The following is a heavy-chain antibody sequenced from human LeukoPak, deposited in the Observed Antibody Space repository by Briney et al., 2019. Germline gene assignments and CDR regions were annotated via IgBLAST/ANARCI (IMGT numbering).Heavy chain of an antibody. J-gene: IGHJ4*02. V-gene: IGHV3-21*01. D-gene: IGHD5-12*01. Sequence: GESLRLSCAASGFTFSSYTMNWVRQAPGKGLEWVSSISSSNSYIYYADSVKGRFTISRDNAKNSLYLQLNSQRAEDTAVYYCTRNSEPLGYSGYHFDYWGQGTLVTVSS. CDR2: ISSSNSYI. CDR1: GFTFSSYT. CDR3: TRNSEPLGYSGYHFDY.